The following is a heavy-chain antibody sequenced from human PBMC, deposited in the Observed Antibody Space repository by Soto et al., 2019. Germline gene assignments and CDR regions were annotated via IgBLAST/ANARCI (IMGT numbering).Heavy chain of an antibody. D-gene: IGHD3-22*01. Sequence: GASVKVSCKASGYTFTGYYMHWVRQAPGQGLEWMGWINPNSGGTNYAQKFQGRVTMTRDTSISTAYMELSRLRSDDTAVYYCARGTYYYDSSGYWGDFWFDPWGQGTLVTVSS. CDR1: GYTFTGYY. J-gene: IGHJ5*02. CDR3: ARGTYYYDSSGYWGDFWFDP. CDR2: INPNSGGT. V-gene: IGHV1-2*02.